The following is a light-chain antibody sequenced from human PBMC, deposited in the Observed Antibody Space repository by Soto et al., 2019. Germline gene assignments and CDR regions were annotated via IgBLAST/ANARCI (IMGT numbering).Light chain of an antibody. CDR1: QSVSSN. CDR3: QQYNNWPPPLT. V-gene: IGKV3-15*01. J-gene: IGKJ4*01. Sequence: EIVMTQSPATLSVSPGERATFSCRASQSVSSNLAWYHQKPGQAPRLLIYGASTRATGIPARFSGSGSGTEFTLTISSLQSEDFAVYYCQQYNNWPPPLTFGGGTKVEIK. CDR2: GAS.